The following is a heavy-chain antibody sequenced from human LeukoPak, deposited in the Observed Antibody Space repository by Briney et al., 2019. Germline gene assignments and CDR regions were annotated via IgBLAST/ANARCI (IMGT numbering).Heavy chain of an antibody. J-gene: IGHJ6*04. D-gene: IGHD3-10*01. V-gene: IGHV3-33*01. CDR2: IWYDGSNK. Sequence: GRSLRLSCAASGFTFSSYGMHWVRQAPGKGLEWVAVIWYDGSNKYYADSVKGRFTISRDNSKNTPYLQMNSLRAEDTAVHYCARFYGSGSYYPTYGMDVWGKGTTVTVSS. CDR3: ARFYGSGSYYPTYGMDV. CDR1: GFTFSSYG.